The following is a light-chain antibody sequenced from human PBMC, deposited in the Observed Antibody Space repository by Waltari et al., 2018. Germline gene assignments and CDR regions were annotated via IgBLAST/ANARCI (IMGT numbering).Light chain of an antibody. CDR3: QQGHSTPRT. V-gene: IGKV1-39*01. CDR1: QSISSY. Sequence: DIQMTQSPSSLSASVGDRVTITCRASQSISSYLYWYQQKPEKAPQLLIYAASSVQSGVPSRFSGRGSGTDFTLTITSLQPEDFATYYCQQGHSTPRTFGQGTKVEIK. CDR2: AAS. J-gene: IGKJ1*01.